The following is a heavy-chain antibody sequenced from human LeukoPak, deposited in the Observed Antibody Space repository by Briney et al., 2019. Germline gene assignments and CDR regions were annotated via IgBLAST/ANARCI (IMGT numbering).Heavy chain of an antibody. CDR2: ITGSGDTT. V-gene: IGHV3-23*01. Sequence: GGSLRLSCAASGFTFSSYSMNWVRQAPGKGLEWVSIITGSGDTTYYADSVKGRFTISRDNSRNTLYLQMNSLRVEDTAVYYCAKDRVAVVVNNWYFDLWGRGILVTVSS. J-gene: IGHJ2*01. CDR3: AKDRVAVVVNNWYFDL. D-gene: IGHD3-22*01. CDR1: GFTFSSYS.